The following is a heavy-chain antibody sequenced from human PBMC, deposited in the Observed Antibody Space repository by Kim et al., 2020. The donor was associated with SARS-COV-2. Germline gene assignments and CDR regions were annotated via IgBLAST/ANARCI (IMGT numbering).Heavy chain of an antibody. CDR2: IIPIFGTA. V-gene: IGHV1-69*06. J-gene: IGHJ6*02. CDR3: ARDRGYCSGGSCYPDDYYYYGMDV. D-gene: IGHD2-15*01. CDR1: GGTFSSYA. Sequence: SVKVSCKASGGTFSSYAISWVRQAPGQGLEWMGGIIPIFGTANYAQKFQGRVTITADKSTSTAYMELSSLRSEDTAVYYCARDRGYCSGGSCYPDDYYYYGMDVWGQGTTVTVSS.